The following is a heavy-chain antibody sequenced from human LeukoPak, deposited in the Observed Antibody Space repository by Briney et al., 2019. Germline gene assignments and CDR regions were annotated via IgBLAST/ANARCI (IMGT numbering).Heavy chain of an antibody. Sequence: PGGSLRLSCAASGFTFSSYGMHWVRQAPGKGLEWVAVISHDGSNKYYADSVKGRFTISRDNSKNTLYLQMNSLRAEDTAVYYCAKDSSYYDSSGFCDYWGQGTLVTVSS. D-gene: IGHD3-22*01. CDR1: GFTFSSYG. J-gene: IGHJ4*02. CDR2: ISHDGSNK. CDR3: AKDSSYYDSSGFCDY. V-gene: IGHV3-30*18.